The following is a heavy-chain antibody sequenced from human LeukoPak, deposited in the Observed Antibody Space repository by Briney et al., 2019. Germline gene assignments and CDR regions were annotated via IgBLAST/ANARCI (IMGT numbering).Heavy chain of an antibody. CDR1: GFTFSSYA. CDR2: ISSNGGRT. V-gene: IGHV3-64*01. Sequence: GGSLRLSCSASGFTFSSYAMHWVQQAPGKGLEYVSAISSNGGRTYYENSVKGRFTISRDNSKNTLYLQMGSLRAEDMAVYYCARDFVHYYDSSGFEYYFDFWGQGTLVTVSS. D-gene: IGHD3-22*01. J-gene: IGHJ4*02. CDR3: ARDFVHYYDSSGFEYYFDF.